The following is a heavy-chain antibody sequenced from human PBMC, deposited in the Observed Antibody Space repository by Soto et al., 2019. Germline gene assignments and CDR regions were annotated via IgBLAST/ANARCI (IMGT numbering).Heavy chain of an antibody. CDR2: INHSGST. CDR1: GGSFSGYY. J-gene: IGHJ6*02. Sequence: SETLSLTCAVYGGSFSGYYWSWIRQPPGKGLEWIGDINHSGSTNYNPSLKSRVTISVDTSKNQFSLKLSSVTAANTAVYYCARGLRYSSSSHYYYYYGMGVWGQGTTVTVSS. CDR3: ARGLRYSSSSHYYYYYGMGV. D-gene: IGHD6-13*01. V-gene: IGHV4-34*01.